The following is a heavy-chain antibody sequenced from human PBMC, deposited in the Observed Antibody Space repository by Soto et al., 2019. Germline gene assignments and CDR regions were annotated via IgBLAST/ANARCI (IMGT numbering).Heavy chain of an antibody. CDR2: IYYSGSP. CDR3: ARNRDCYNPYCFDY. V-gene: IGHV4-59*01. CDR1: GGSISSYY. Sequence: SETLSLTCTVSGGSISSYYWTWIRQPPGKGLEWIGYIYYSGSPNYNPSLKSRVTISVDTSKNQFSLKLSAVTAADTAVYYCARNRDCYNPYCFDYWGQGTLVTVSS. J-gene: IGHJ4*02. D-gene: IGHD2-21*01.